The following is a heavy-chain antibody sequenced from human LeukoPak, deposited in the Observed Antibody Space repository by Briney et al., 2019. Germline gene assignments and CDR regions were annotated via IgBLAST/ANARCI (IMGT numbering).Heavy chain of an antibody. V-gene: IGHV4-4*09. CDR1: GGSISSYY. Sequence: PSETLSLTCSVTGGSISSYYWCWIRQPPGGGLEWIGYTYTRGTTKYSPSLKSRATISVDTSKNQLSLKLSSLTAADTGVYYCARQGDDRSASYTYYSYYFMDVWGTGTTVTVSS. D-gene: IGHD3-3*01. J-gene: IGHJ6*03. CDR2: TYTRGTT. CDR3: ARQGDDRSASYTYYSYYFMDV.